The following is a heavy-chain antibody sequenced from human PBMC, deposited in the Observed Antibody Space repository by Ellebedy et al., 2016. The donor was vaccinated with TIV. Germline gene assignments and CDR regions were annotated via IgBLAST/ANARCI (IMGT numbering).Heavy chain of an antibody. Sequence: MPSETLSLTCTVSGGSISSSSYYWGWIRQPPGKGLEWIGSIYYSGSTYYNPSLKSRVTISVDTSKNQFSLKLSSVTAADTAVYYCARAVPGGTAYFHYWGQGTLVTVSS. CDR3: ARAVPGGTAYFHY. CDR2: IYYSGST. CDR1: GGSISSSSYY. D-gene: IGHD1-14*01. V-gene: IGHV4-39*01. J-gene: IGHJ4*02.